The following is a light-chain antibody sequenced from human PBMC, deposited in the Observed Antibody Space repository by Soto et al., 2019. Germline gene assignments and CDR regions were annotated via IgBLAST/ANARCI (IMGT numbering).Light chain of an antibody. CDR1: QSVSSSY. V-gene: IGKV3-20*01. Sequence: EIVLTQSPGTLSLSPGERATLSCRASQSVSSSYLAWYQQKPGQAPRLLMYGASSRATGIPDRFSGSGSGTDFTLTISTLEPEDFAVYYCQQYRTFGQGTKVEIK. CDR3: QQYRT. CDR2: GAS. J-gene: IGKJ1*01.